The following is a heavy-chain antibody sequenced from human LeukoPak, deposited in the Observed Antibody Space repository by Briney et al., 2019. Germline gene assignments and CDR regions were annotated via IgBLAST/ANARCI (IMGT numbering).Heavy chain of an antibody. Sequence: GGSLRLSCAASGFTFSSYAMHWVRQAPGKGLEWVAVISYDGSNKYYADSVKGRFTISRDNSKNTLYLQMNSLRAEDTAVYYCARDQSWIQPFDYWGQGTLVTVSS. D-gene: IGHD5-18*01. CDR2: ISYDGSNK. J-gene: IGHJ4*02. CDR3: ARDQSWIQPFDY. CDR1: GFTFSSYA. V-gene: IGHV3-30-3*01.